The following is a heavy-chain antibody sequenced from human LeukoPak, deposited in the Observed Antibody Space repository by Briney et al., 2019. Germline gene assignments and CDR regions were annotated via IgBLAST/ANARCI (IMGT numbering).Heavy chain of an antibody. V-gene: IGHV4-61*02. D-gene: IGHD7-27*01. CDR3: ARIPRALGMPFDY. CDR2: IYTSGGI. CDR1: GGSISSGSYY. J-gene: IGHJ4*02. Sequence: PSETLSLTCTVSGGSISSGSYYWSWIRQPAGKGLEWIGRIYTSGGINYNPSLKSRVTISVDTSKNQFSLKLSSVTAADTAVYYCARIPRALGMPFDYWGQGTLVTVSS.